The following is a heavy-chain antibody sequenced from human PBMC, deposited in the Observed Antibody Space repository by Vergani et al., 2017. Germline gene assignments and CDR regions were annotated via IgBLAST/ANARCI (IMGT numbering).Heavy chain of an antibody. CDR2: ISGPGLST. V-gene: IGHV3-23*01. J-gene: IGHJ4*02. D-gene: IGHD3-22*01. Sequence: EVQLLESGGGLVQPGGSLRLSCAASGFTFSTYAMTWVRQAPGRGLAWVSSISGPGLSTYYADSVKGRFTVSRDNSRNTLFLQMNSLRVEDTAVYYCARSRYDSSGFSTIFRYWGQGTRVTVS. CDR1: GFTFSTYA. CDR3: ARSRYDSSGFSTIFRY.